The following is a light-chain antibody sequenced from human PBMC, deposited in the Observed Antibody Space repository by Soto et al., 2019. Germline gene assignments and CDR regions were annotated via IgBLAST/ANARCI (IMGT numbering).Light chain of an antibody. J-gene: IGKJ5*01. CDR3: QPRSNWHPF. V-gene: IGKV3-11*01. Sequence: EIVLTQSPATLSLSPGERATLSCRASQSVSSYLAWYQQKPGQAPMLLIYDASNRANGIPARFSGSGSGTDFTPTSSSLQPEDFAVYYYQPRSNWHPFFGQGTLLEIK. CDR2: DAS. CDR1: QSVSSY.